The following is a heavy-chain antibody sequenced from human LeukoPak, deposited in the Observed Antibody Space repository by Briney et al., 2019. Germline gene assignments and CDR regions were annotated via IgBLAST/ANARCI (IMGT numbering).Heavy chain of an antibody. D-gene: IGHD1-26*01. CDR2: AIPILGST. CDR1: GATSSSSA. V-gene: IGHV1-69*05. J-gene: IGHJ5*01. CDR3: ARDDASATMGFDS. Sequence: GASVKVSCKASGATSSSSAISWVRQAPGQGLEWVGGAIPILGSTKYAQKFQDRVSITTDESTSTAYMELSSLRSVDTAVYYCARDDASATMGFDSWGQGTLVTVSS.